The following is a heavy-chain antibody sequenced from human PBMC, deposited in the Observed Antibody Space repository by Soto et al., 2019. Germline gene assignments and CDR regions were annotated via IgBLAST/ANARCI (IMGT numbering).Heavy chain of an antibody. Sequence: QVQLQESGPGLVKPSQTLSLTCTVSGGSISSGGYYWSWIRQHPGKGLEWIGYIYYSGSTYYNPSLKCRVTISVDTSKNQFSLKLSSVTAADTAVYYCARANYIVVVPAATANWFDPWGQGTLVTVSS. V-gene: IGHV4-31*03. CDR2: IYYSGST. J-gene: IGHJ5*02. CDR1: GGSISSGGYY. D-gene: IGHD2-2*01. CDR3: ARANYIVVVPAATANWFDP.